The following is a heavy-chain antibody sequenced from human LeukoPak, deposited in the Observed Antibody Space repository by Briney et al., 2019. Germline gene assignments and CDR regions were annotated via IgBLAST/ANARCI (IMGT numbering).Heavy chain of an antibody. CDR1: GFTFSSYW. D-gene: IGHD5-12*01. CDR2: IKQDGSEK. V-gene: IGHV3-7*01. J-gene: IGHJ6*03. Sequence: PGGSLRLSCAASGFTFSSYWMSWVRQAPGKGLEWVANIKQDGSEKYYVDSVKGRFTISRDNAKNSLYLQMNSLRAEDTAVYYCARTVWLRPDYYYYYYMDVWGKGTTVTISS. CDR3: ARTVWLRPDYYYYYYMDV.